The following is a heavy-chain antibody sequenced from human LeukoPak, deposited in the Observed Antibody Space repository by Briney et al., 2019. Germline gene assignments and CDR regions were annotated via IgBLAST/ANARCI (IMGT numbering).Heavy chain of an antibody. CDR1: GFTFINAW. CDR3: ARGLGSGRHAFDI. CDR2: ISSSSSTI. J-gene: IGHJ3*02. V-gene: IGHV3-48*01. Sequence: GRSPRLSCAASGFTFINAWMSWVRQAPGKGLEWVSYISSSSSTIYYADSVKGRFTISRDNAKNSLYLQMNSLRAEDTAVYYCARGLGSGRHAFDIWGQGTMVTVSS. D-gene: IGHD3-10*01.